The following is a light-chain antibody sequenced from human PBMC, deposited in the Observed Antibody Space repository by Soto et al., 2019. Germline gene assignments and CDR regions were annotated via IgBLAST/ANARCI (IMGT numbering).Light chain of an antibody. J-gene: IGKJ1*01. CDR3: QQANDWPPT. V-gene: IGKV3-15*01. CDR2: DAS. Sequence: RVMTQSPDTLSVSPGERVTLSCRASQAISNNLAWYQQKPGPAPRLLIFDASTRATGIPARFSGSGSGTEFTLTISSLQSEDFAVYYCQQANDWPPTFGQGTRV. CDR1: QAISNN.